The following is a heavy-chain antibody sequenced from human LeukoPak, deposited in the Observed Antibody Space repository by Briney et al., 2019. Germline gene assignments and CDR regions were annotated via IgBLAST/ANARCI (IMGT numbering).Heavy chain of an antibody. CDR2: IYYSGST. CDR3: ASFLWVISFDY. V-gene: IGHV4-59*08. Sequence: SETLSLTCPVSGASISSYYWSWIRLPPGKGLEWVGYIYYSGSTNYNPSLKSRVTISVDTSKNQFSLRLNSVTAADTAVYYCASFLWVISFDYWGQGTLVTVSS. CDR1: GASISSYY. J-gene: IGHJ4*02. D-gene: IGHD2-21*01.